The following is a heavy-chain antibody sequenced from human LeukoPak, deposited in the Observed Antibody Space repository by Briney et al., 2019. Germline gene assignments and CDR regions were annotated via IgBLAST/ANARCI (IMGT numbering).Heavy chain of an antibody. CDR3: ARGGSSGWYLSSDAFDI. V-gene: IGHV1-2*02. Sequence: ASVKVSCKASGYTFPGYYMHWVRQAPGQGLEWMGWINPNSGGTNYAQKFQGRVTMTRDTSISTAYTELSRLRSDDTAVYYCARGGSSGWYLSSDAFDIWGQGTMVTVSS. CDR1: GYTFPGYY. J-gene: IGHJ3*02. D-gene: IGHD6-19*01. CDR2: INPNSGGT.